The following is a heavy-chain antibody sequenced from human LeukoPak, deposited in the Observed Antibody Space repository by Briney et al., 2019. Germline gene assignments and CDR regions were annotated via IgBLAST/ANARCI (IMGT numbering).Heavy chain of an antibody. J-gene: IGHJ3*02. CDR2: IYYTGGT. CDR1: GDSITIGSYY. CDR3: ARAPGAFDI. Sequence: PSETLSLTCTVSGDSITIGSYYWAWIRQHPGKGLEWIGYIYYTGGTHYNPSLKSRLTISVDTSENHFSLKLSSVTAADTAIYFCARAPGAFDIWGQGTMVTVSS. V-gene: IGHV4-31*03.